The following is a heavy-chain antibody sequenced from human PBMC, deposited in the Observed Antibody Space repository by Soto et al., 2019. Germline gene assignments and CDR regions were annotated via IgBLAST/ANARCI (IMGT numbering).Heavy chain of an antibody. CDR3: ARHGGGHYYDSSGPLYYYGMDV. D-gene: IGHD3-22*01. CDR2: IDPSDSYT. Sequence: GEDVKISFKGSGYSFTRNWISWVRQMPGKGLAWMGRIDPSDSYTNSSPSFQGHVRISADKSISTAYLQWSSLKASDTAMYYCARHGGGHYYDSSGPLYYYGMDVWGQGTTVTVSS. J-gene: IGHJ6*02. V-gene: IGHV5-10-1*01. CDR1: GYSFTRNW.